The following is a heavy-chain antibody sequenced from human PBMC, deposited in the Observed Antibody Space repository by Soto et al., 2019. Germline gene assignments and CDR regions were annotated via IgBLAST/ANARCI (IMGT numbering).Heavy chain of an antibody. CDR2: IYYSGST. CDR1: GGSISSGDYY. D-gene: IGHD3-22*01. Sequence: SETLSLTCTVSGGSISSGDYYWSWIRQPPGKGLEWIGYIYYSGSTYYNPSLKSRVTISVDTSKNQFSLKLSSVTAADTAVYYCARGRYYDSSGPLGPYYFDYWGQGTLVTVSS. J-gene: IGHJ4*02. CDR3: ARGRYYDSSGPLGPYYFDY. V-gene: IGHV4-30-4*01.